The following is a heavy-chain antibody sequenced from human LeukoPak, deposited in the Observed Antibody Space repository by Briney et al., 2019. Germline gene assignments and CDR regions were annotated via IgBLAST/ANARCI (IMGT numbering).Heavy chain of an antibody. CDR2: IIPILGIA. CDR3: ARDLPGRWLRLA. D-gene: IGHD5-24*01. V-gene: IGHV1-69*04. J-gene: IGHJ4*02. CDR1: GGTFSSYT. Sequence: TVKVSCKXSGGTFSSYTISWVRQAPGQGLEWMGRIIPILGIANYAQKFQGRVTITADKSTSTAYMELSSLRSEDTAVYYCARDLPGRWLRLAWGQGTLVTVSS.